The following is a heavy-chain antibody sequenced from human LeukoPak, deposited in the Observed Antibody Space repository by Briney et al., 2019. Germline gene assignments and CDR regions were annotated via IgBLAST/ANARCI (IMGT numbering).Heavy chain of an antibody. CDR2: ISHSGSS. V-gene: IGHV4-30-2*01. Sequence: SQTLSLTCSVSGDSISSGGYSWSWIRQPPGKGLEWIGYISHSGSSYYNPSLKSRVTMSVDMSRNQFSLKLSSVTAADTAVYYCARDRGYGMDVWGQGTTVTVSS. CDR3: ARDRGYGMDV. CDR1: GDSISSGGYS. J-gene: IGHJ6*02.